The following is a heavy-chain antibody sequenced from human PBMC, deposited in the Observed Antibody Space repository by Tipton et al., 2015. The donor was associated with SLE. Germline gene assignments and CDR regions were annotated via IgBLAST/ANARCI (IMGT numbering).Heavy chain of an antibody. CDR3: ARADTSRGAFDV. Sequence: SLRLSCTTSGFNFCDYAMAWVRQGPGKVLGWISFIRINSYGGSKEYAESVRGRFTISRDDSKGIAYLQMTSLKSDDTALYYCARADTSRGAFDVWGQGTMVTVSS. J-gene: IGHJ3*01. V-gene: IGHV3-49*04. CDR2: IRINSYGGSK. CDR1: GFNFCDYA.